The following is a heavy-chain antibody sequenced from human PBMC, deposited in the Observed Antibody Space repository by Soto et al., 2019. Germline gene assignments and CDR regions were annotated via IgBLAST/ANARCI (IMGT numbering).Heavy chain of an antibody. J-gene: IGHJ4*02. CDR2: ISGSGGST. CDR3: ANGGYSSGWYFVF. V-gene: IGHV3-23*01. Sequence: PGGSLRLSCAASGFTFSSYAMSWVRQAPGKGLEWVSAISGSGGSTYYADSVKGRFTISRDNSNNTLYLQMKSLRDEDTAVYYCANGGYSSGWYFVFWGQGTLVTVSS. D-gene: IGHD6-19*01. CDR1: GFTFSSYA.